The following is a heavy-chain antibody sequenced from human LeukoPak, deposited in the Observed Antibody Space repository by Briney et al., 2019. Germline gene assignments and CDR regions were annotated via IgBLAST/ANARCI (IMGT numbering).Heavy chain of an antibody. CDR1: GFSFVTYA. Sequence: GGSLRLSCAASGFSFVTYAMHWVRQAPGKGLEWVAVISYDGSNQYYGDSVQGRFNISRDNSKNTLYLQMNSLRAEDTAIYYCAKEREAYCSGGSCYGSDKLFPADYWGQGSLVTVSS. CDR2: ISYDGSNQ. J-gene: IGHJ4*02. V-gene: IGHV3-30*18. CDR3: AKEREAYCSGGSCYGSDKLFPADY. D-gene: IGHD2-15*01.